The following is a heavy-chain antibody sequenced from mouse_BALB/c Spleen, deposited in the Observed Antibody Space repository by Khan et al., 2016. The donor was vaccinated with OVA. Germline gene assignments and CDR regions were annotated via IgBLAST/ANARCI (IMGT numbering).Heavy chain of an antibody. CDR3: TRWGYWFAY. CDR2: LYPGNSDT. V-gene: IGHV1-5*01. Sequence: VQLQQSGTVLARPGASVKMSCKASGYSFTSYWMHWVKQRPGQGLEWIGALYPGNSDTNYNRKFKGKAKLTTVTSASTANMELSSLTNEDSAVYYCTRWGYWFAYWGQGTLVTVSA. D-gene: IGHD2-2*01. CDR1: GYSFTSYW. J-gene: IGHJ3*01.